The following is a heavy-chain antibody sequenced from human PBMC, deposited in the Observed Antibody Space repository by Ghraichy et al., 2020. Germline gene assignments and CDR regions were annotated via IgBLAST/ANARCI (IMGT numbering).Heavy chain of an antibody. CDR1: GGSFSGYY. CDR2: INHSGST. V-gene: IGHV4-34*01. CDR3: ARGFGGSYYYYGMDV. Sequence: LSLTCAVYGGSFSGYYWSWIRQPPGKGLEWIGEINHSGSTNYNPSLKSRVTISVDTSKNQFSLKLSSVTAADTAVYYCARGFGGSYYYYGMDVWGQGTTVTVSS. D-gene: IGHD3-16*01. J-gene: IGHJ6*02.